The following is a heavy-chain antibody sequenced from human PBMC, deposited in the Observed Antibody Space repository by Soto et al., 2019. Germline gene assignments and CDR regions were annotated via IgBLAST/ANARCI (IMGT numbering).Heavy chain of an antibody. CDR3: AGQYSSSSVEF. D-gene: IGHD6-6*01. CDR2: ISPGSRYP. Sequence: QVQLVESGGGLVTPGGSLRLSCASSGFTFSDYYMSWIRQAPGKGLEWLSYISPGSRYPAYADSVKGRFTISRDNAKNSLYLQMNSLRAEDTAVYYCAGQYSSSSVEFWGQGTLVTVSS. J-gene: IGHJ4*02. V-gene: IGHV3-11*05. CDR1: GFTFSDYY.